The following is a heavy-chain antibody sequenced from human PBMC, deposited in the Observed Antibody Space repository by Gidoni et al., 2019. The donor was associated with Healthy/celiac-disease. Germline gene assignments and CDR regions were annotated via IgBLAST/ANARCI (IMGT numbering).Heavy chain of an antibody. CDR1: GFPFSRYA. CDR3: AKTPGGYCSSTSCTWGAFDI. V-gene: IGHV3-23*04. J-gene: IGHJ3*02. Sequence: EVQLVESGGGLVQPGGSLRLSCAASGFPFSRYAMSWVRQAPGKGLEWVSAISGSGGSTYYADSVKGRFTISRDNSKNTLYLQMNSLRAEDTAVYYCAKTPGGYCSSTSCTWGAFDIWGQGTMVTVSS. CDR2: ISGSGGST. D-gene: IGHD2-2*01.